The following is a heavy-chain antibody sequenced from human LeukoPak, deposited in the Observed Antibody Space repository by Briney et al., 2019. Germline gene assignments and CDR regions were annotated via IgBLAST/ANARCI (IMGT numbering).Heavy chain of an antibody. D-gene: IGHD5-24*01. CDR2: ISGSGGNT. J-gene: IGHJ4*02. CDR1: GFTFSSYG. Sequence: GGSLRLSCAASGFTFSSYGMHWVRQAPGKGLEWISAISGSGGNTYYADSVKGRFTISRDDSKNTAYLQMNSLKTEDTAVYYCTRWRLGGSNTDDGFDYWGQGTLVTVSS. CDR3: TRWRLGGSNTDDGFDY. V-gene: IGHV3-23*01.